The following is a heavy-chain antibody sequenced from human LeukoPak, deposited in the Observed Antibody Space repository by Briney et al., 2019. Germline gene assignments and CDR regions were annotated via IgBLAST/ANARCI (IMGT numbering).Heavy chain of an antibody. D-gene: IGHD3-10*01. CDR1: GFTFSSYW. CDR3: AKGTTMVRGVIRYNWFDP. J-gene: IGHJ5*02. V-gene: IGHV3-74*01. CDR2: INSDGSST. Sequence: PGGSLRLSCAASGFTFSSYWMHWVRQAPGKGLVWVPRINSDGSSTSYADSVKGRFTISRDNAKNTLYLQMNSLRAEDTAVYYCAKGTTMVRGVIRYNWFDPWGQGTLVTVSS.